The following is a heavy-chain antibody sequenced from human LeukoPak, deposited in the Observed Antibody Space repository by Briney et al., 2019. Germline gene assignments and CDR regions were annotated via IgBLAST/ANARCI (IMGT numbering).Heavy chain of an antibody. Sequence: GGSLRLSCAASGFTFSSYGMHWVRQAPGKGLEWVAVIWYDGSNKYYEDSVKGRFTISRDNSKNTLYLQMNSLRAEDTAVYYCSREDRYSYGYDYWGQGTLVTVSS. V-gene: IGHV3-33*01. J-gene: IGHJ4*02. D-gene: IGHD5-18*01. CDR2: IWYDGSNK. CDR1: GFTFSSYG. CDR3: SREDRYSYGYDY.